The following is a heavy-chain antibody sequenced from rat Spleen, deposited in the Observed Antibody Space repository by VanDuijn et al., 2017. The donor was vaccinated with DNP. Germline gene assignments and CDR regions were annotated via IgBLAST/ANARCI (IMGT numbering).Heavy chain of an antibody. V-gene: IGHV5-22*01. CDR3: ARLTGINPYYFDY. Sequence: EVQLVESGGDSVQPGRSLKLSCAASGFTFSDYYMAWVRQAPTKGLEWVAYIRYDGGSTYYGDSVKGRFTISRDNTKTTLYLQMNSLRSEDMATYYCARLTGINPYYFDYWGQGVMVTVSS. CDR2: IRYDGGST. J-gene: IGHJ2*01. D-gene: IGHD1-4*01. CDR1: GFTFSDYY.